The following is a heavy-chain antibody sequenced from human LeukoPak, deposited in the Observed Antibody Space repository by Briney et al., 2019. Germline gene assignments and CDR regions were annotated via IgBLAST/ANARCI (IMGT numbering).Heavy chain of an antibody. V-gene: IGHV3-23*01. D-gene: IGHD3-10*01. Sequence: GGSLRLSCAASGFTFSSNAMSWVRQAPGEGLEWVSVMTTNGGRTYYADSVKGRFTISRDNSKNTLSLQMNGLRADDTAVYYCAKDAAAPGSGGDYFDYWGQGTLVTVSS. CDR2: MTTNGGRT. J-gene: IGHJ4*02. CDR1: GFTFSSNA. CDR3: AKDAAAPGSGGDYFDY.